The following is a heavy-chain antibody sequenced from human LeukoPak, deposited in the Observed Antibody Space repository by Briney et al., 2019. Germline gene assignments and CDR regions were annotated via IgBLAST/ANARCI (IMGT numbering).Heavy chain of an antibody. CDR2: IDPSDSYT. CDR3: ARLVVRGVIEDYYGMDV. Sequence: GESLKISCKGSGYSFTSYWISWVRQMPGKGLEWMGRIDPSDSYTNYSPSFQGHVTISADKSIGTAYLQWSSLKASDTAMYYCARLVVRGVIEDYYGMDVWGKGTTVTVPS. V-gene: IGHV5-10-1*01. J-gene: IGHJ6*04. D-gene: IGHD3-10*01. CDR1: GYSFTSYW.